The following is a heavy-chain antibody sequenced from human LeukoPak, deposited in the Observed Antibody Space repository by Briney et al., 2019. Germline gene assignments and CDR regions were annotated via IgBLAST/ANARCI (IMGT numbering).Heavy chain of an antibody. CDR1: GYTFTSYY. CDR3: ARGRGRYFDWLFQNYYYYGMDV. CDR2: INPSGGST. V-gene: IGHV1-46*01. J-gene: IGHJ6*02. Sequence: ASVKVSCKASGYTFTSYYMHWVRQAPGQGLEWMGIINPSGGSTSYAQKFQGRVTMTRDTSTSTVYMELSSLRSEDTAVYYCARGRGRYFDWLFQNYYYYGMDVWGQGTTVTVSS. D-gene: IGHD3-9*01.